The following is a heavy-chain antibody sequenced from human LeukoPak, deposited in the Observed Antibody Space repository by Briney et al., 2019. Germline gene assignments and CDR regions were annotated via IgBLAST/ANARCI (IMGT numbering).Heavy chain of an antibody. CDR3: ARWGLCSGTTCYAPFDY. D-gene: IGHD2-2*01. CDR2: IYNGGNT. J-gene: IGHJ4*02. V-gene: IGHV3-66*01. Sequence: GGSLRLSCAASGFTVSSNYMNWVRQAPGKGLEWVSVIYNGGNTYYADSVKGRFTISRGNSKNTLYLQMNSLRAEDTAVYYCARWGLCSGTTCYAPFDYWGQGILVTVSS. CDR1: GFTVSSNY.